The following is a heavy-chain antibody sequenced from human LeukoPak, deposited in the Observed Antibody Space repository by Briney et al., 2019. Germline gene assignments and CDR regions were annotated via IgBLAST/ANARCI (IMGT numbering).Heavy chain of an antibody. CDR2: IIPIFGTA. CDR3: ARKGYCSGGSCFGHDAFDI. J-gene: IGHJ3*02. Sequence: SVEVSCKASGGTFSSYAISWVRQAPGQGLEWMGRIIPIFGTANYAQKFQGRVTITTDESTSTAYMELSGLRSEDTAVYYCARKGYCSGGSCFGHDAFDIWGQGTMVTVSS. CDR1: GGTFSSYA. D-gene: IGHD2-15*01. V-gene: IGHV1-69*05.